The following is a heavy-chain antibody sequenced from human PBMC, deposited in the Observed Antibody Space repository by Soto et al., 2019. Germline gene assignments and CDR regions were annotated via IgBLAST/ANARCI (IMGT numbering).Heavy chain of an antibody. Sequence: QVQLVESGGGVAQPGRSLRLPCAASGFTFSSYGMHWVRQAPGKGLEWVAVIWYNGRYKYYADSVKGRFTISRDNSKNTLYLQMDSLSAEDTAVYYCARGYGSGSYVFDYWGQGTLVTVSS. CDR1: GFTFSSYG. D-gene: IGHD3-10*01. V-gene: IGHV3-33*01. J-gene: IGHJ4*02. CDR3: ARGYGSGSYVFDY. CDR2: IWYNGRYK.